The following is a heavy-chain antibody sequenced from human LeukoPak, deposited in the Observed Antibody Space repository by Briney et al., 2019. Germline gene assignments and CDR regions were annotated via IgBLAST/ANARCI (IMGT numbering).Heavy chain of an antibody. D-gene: IGHD3-22*01. J-gene: IGHJ4*02. CDR1: GGTFSSYA. Sequence: ASVKVSCKASGGTFSSYAISWVRQAPGQGLEWLGRIIPIFGTANYAQKFQGRVTITTDESTSTAYMELSSLRSEDTAVYYCARWGGYYYDSSGYLDYWGQGTLVTLSS. CDR2: IIPIFGTA. V-gene: IGHV1-69*05. CDR3: ARWGGYYYDSSGYLDY.